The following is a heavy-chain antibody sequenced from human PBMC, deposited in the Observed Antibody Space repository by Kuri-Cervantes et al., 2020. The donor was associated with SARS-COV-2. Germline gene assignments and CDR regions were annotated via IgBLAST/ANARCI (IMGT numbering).Heavy chain of an antibody. CDR1: GFTFSSYS. D-gene: IGHD3-22*01. V-gene: IGHV3-23*01. Sequence: GESLKISCAASGFTFSSYSMNWVRQAPGEGLEWVSAISGSGGSTYYADSVKGRFTISRDNSKNTLYLQMNSLRAEDTAVYYCAKEGYYYDSSGYYLFDYWGQGTLVTVSS. CDR3: AKEGYYYDSSGYYLFDY. J-gene: IGHJ4*02. CDR2: ISGSGGST.